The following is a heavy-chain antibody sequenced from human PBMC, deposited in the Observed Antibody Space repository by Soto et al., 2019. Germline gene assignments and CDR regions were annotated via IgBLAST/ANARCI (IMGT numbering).Heavy chain of an antibody. D-gene: IGHD6-25*01. Sequence: SETLSLTCTVSGGSISSSSYYWGWIRQPPGKGLEWIGSIYYSGSTYYNPSLKSRVTISVDTSKNPFSLKLSSVTAADTAVYYCARLPLATAAAIEVYYYYYMDVWGKGTTVTVSS. CDR3: ARLPLATAAAIEVYYYYYMDV. J-gene: IGHJ6*03. CDR2: IYYSGST. V-gene: IGHV4-39*01. CDR1: GGSISSSSYY.